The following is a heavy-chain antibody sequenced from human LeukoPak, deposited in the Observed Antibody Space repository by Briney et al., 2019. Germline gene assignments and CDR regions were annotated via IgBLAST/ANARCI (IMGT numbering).Heavy chain of an antibody. CDR2: INPNRGGT. D-gene: IGHD5-18*01. CDR3: ARVVRGYSYGPFDY. V-gene: IGHV1-2*02. CDR1: GYTFTGYY. J-gene: IGHJ4*02. Sequence: SVKVSCKASGYTFTGYYMHWVRQAPGQGLEWMGWINPNRGGTNYAQKFQGRGTMTRDTSISTAYMELSRLRSDETAVYYWARVVRGYSYGPFDYWGQGTLVSVSS.